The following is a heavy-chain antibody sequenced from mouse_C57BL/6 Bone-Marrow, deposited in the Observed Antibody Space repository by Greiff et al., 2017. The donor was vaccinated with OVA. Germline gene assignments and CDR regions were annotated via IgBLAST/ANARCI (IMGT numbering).Heavy chain of an antibody. CDR3: ARGAVVAYVRYFDY. Sequence: QVQLQQSDAELVKPGASVKISCKASGYTFTDHTIHWMKQRPEQGLEWIGYIYPRDGSTKYNEKFKGKATLTADKSSSTAYMKPNSLTSEDSAVYYCARGAVVAYVRYFDYWGQGTTLTVSS. V-gene: IGHV1-78*01. D-gene: IGHD1-1*01. CDR2: IYPRDGST. CDR1: GYTFTDHT. J-gene: IGHJ2*01.